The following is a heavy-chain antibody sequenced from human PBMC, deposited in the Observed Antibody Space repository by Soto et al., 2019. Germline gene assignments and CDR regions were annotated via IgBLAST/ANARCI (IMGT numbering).Heavy chain of an antibody. CDR1: GGSISSSSYY. D-gene: IGHD6-19*01. J-gene: IGHJ4*02. CDR3: ASHAVHSSGFTDY. Sequence: QLQLQESGPGLVKPSETLSLTCTVSGGSISSSSYYWGWIRQPPGKGLEWIGRIYYSGSTYYNPSLNCRATLPVTTTNPQSPLKRRSVTAAHTAVYYCASHAVHSSGFTDYWGQGTLVTVSS. CDR2: IYYSGST. V-gene: IGHV4-39*01.